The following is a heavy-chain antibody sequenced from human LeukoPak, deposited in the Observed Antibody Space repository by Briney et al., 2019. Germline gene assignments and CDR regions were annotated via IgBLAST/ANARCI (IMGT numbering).Heavy chain of an antibody. CDR3: ARDHGGYCSGGSCYLAEYFQH. J-gene: IGHJ1*01. CDR2: IKQDGSEK. Sequence: GGSLRLSCAASGFTFSSYWMSWVRQAPGKGLEWVANIKQDGSEKYYVDSVKGRFTISRDNAKNSLYLQMNSLRAEDTAVCYCARDHGGYCSGGSCYLAEYFQHWGQGTLVTVSS. D-gene: IGHD2-15*01. V-gene: IGHV3-7*03. CDR1: GFTFSSYW.